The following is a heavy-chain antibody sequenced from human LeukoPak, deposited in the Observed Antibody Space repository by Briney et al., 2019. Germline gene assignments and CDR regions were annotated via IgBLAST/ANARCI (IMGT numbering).Heavy chain of an antibody. Sequence: GGSLRLSCKVSGFTFSSNYMSWVRQAPGKGLEGVSIIYSGGYTHYSDSVKGRFAISKESPKHTLYLQMNSLRAEDTAVYYCARDVRSASYYYYMDVWGKGTTVTVSS. J-gene: IGHJ6*03. CDR3: ARDVRSASYYYYMDV. CDR2: IYSGGYT. V-gene: IGHV3-66*02. CDR1: GFTFSSNY. D-gene: IGHD3-10*02.